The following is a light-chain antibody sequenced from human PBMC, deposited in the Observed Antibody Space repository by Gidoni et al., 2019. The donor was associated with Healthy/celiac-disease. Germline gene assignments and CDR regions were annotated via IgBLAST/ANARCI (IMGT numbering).Light chain of an antibody. Sequence: VLTQSPATLSLSPGERATLSCRASQSVSSYLAWYQQKPGQAPRLLIYDASNRATGIPARFSGSGSGTDFPLTISSLEPEDLAVYYCQQRSNWPPTFGGGTKVEIK. J-gene: IGKJ4*01. CDR3: QQRSNWPPT. CDR1: QSVSSY. CDR2: DAS. V-gene: IGKV3-11*01.